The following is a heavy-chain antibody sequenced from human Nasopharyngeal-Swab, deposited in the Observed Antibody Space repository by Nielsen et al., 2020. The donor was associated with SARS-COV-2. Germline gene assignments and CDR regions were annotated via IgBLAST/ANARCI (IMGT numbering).Heavy chain of an antibody. V-gene: IGHV4-31*02. J-gene: IGHJ4*02. Sequence: WIRQPPGKGLEWIGYIYYSGSTYYNPSLKSRVTISVDTSKNQFSLKLSSVTAADTAVYYCARGGYGSGSYHFDYWGQGTLGTVSS. CDR3: ARGGYGSGSYHFDY. CDR2: IYYSGST. D-gene: IGHD3-10*01.